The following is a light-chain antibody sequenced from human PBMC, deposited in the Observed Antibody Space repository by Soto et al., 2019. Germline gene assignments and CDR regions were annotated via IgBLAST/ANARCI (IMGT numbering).Light chain of an antibody. CDR3: QQRATWPT. J-gene: IGKJ4*01. Sequence: DIVLTQSPATLSLSPGERATLSCRASQTVSSHLAWFQQKPGQAPRLLIYAASNRTTGIPARFSGSGSGTDFTLTISSLAPEDFGLYYCQQRATWPTFGGGTRVEIK. CDR2: AAS. V-gene: IGKV3-11*01. CDR1: QTVSSH.